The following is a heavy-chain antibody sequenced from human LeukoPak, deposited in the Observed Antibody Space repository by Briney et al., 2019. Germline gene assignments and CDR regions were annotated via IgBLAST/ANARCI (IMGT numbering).Heavy chain of an antibody. CDR3: ARGVEPLAANTLAY. Sequence: GGSLRLSCAASGFTVITNAMTWVRQAPGKGLEWVSVLSSDGNTKYADSVQGRFTISRDNSKNTLYLEMNSLSPDDTAVYYCARGVEPLAANTLAYWGQGTLVTVSS. V-gene: IGHV3-53*01. CDR2: LSSDGNT. CDR1: GFTVITNA. J-gene: IGHJ4*02. D-gene: IGHD1-14*01.